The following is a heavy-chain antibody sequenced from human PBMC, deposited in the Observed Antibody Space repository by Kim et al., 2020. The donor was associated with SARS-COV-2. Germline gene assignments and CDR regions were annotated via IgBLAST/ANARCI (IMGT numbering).Heavy chain of an antibody. D-gene: IGHD4-17*01. J-gene: IGHJ1*01. CDR1: GYSISSGYY. Sequence: SETLSLTCTVSGYSISSGYYWGWIRQPPGKGLEWIGSIYHSGSTYYNPSLKSRVTISVDTSKNQFSLKLSSVTAADTAVYYCARDPSFYGDYSSFDWGQG. CDR2: IYHSGST. V-gene: IGHV4-38-2*02. CDR3: ARDPSFYGDYSSFD.